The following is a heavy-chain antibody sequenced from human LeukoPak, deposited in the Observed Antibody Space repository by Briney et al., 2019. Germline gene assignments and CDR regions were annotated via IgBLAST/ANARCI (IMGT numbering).Heavy chain of an antibody. J-gene: IGHJ4*02. Sequence: GGSLRLSRAASGFTFSSYAMSWVRQAPGKGLEWVSAISGSGGSTYYADSVKGRFTISRDNSKNTLYLQMNSLRAEDTAVYYCAKVDTAMVEYYFDYWGQGTLVTVSS. CDR2: ISGSGGST. D-gene: IGHD5-18*01. CDR1: GFTFSSYA. CDR3: AKVDTAMVEYYFDY. V-gene: IGHV3-23*01.